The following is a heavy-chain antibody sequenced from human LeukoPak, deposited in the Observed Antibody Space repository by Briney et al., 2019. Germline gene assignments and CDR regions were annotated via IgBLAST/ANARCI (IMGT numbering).Heavy chain of an antibody. V-gene: IGHV3-7*01. CDR3: ARVRPSIPYGPFDY. CDR2: IKQDGSEK. CDR1: GFTFSSYW. J-gene: IGHJ4*02. D-gene: IGHD3-10*01. Sequence: GGSLRLSCAASGFTFSSYWMSWVRQAPGKGLEWVANIKQDGSEKYYVDSVKGRFTISRDNAKNSLYLQMNSLRAEDTAVYYCARVRPSIPYGPFDYWGQGTPGHRLL.